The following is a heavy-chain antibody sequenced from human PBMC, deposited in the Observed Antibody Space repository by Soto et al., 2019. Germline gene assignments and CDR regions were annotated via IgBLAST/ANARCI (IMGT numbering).Heavy chain of an antibody. CDR3: ARMNGDYGWVDL. CDR2: VYHSGTT. D-gene: IGHD4-17*01. J-gene: IGHJ5*02. V-gene: IGHV4-59*01. CDR1: GGSPKFYY. Sequence: QVLLQESGPGLVKPSGTLSLTCTLSGGSPKFYYWSWIRQFPGKGLEWIGYVYHSGTTNYNPSLKRRVTISIETSKNQSSLELNSTPAACAAVYYCARMNGDYGWVDLWAEGTLVTASS.